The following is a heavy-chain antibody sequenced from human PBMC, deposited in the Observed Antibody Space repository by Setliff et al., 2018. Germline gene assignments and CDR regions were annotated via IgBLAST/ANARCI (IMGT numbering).Heavy chain of an antibody. V-gene: IGHV1-3*01. J-gene: IGHJ6*03. CDR3: ARDKGYDSSGYYFYYYYYMDV. D-gene: IGHD3-22*01. Sequence: GSVKVSCKASGYTFANYGLHWVRQAPGQRLEWMGWINPGNGNTKYSQKFQGRVTITRDTSASTAYMELSSLRSEDTAVYYCARDKGYDSSGYYFYYYYYMDVWGKGTTVTVSS. CDR1: GYTFANYG. CDR2: INPGNGNT.